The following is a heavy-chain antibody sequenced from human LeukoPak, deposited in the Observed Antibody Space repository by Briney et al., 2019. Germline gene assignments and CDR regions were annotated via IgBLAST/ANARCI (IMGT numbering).Heavy chain of an antibody. V-gene: IGHV4-34*01. CDR2: INHSGST. J-gene: IGHJ4*02. D-gene: IGHD6-25*01. CDR3: ARGPLGIASV. Sequence: SETLSLTCAVYGGSFSGYYWSWIRQPPGKGLEWIGEINHSGSTNYNPSLKSRVTISVDTSKNQFSLRLSSVTAADTAVYYCARGPLGIASVWGQGTLVTVSS. CDR1: GGSFSGYY.